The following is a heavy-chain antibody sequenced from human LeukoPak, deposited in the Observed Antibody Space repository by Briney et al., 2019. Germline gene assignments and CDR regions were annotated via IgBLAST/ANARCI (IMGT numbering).Heavy chain of an antibody. Sequence: PGGSLRLSCAASGFTFSSYWMSWVRQAPGKGLEWVANIKQDGGEKHYVESVKGRFTISRDNAKNSVYLQMNSLRAEDTAVYYCAELGITMIGGVWGKGTTVTISS. D-gene: IGHD3-10*02. V-gene: IGHV3-7*01. CDR1: GFTFSSYW. J-gene: IGHJ6*04. CDR2: IKQDGGEK. CDR3: AELGITMIGGV.